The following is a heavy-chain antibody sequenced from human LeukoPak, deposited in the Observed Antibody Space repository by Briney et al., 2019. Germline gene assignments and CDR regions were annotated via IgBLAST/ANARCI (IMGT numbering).Heavy chain of an antibody. V-gene: IGHV1-69*13. CDR2: IILIFGTA. D-gene: IGHD5-12*01. CDR3: ARENGYDRDRELTL. J-gene: IGHJ4*02. CDR1: VGTFTSST. Sequence: ALVKVSCKASVGTFTSSTITWVRQAPGQGLEWMGGIILIFGTANYAQKFQGRVTITADESTSTASMELSSQRSDDTAVYYCARENGYDRDRELTLWGQGTLVTVSS.